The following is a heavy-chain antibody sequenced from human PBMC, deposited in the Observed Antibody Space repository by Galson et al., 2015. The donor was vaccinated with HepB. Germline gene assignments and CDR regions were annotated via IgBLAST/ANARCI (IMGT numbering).Heavy chain of an antibody. CDR3: ATYFSSSSAYFDY. CDR1: GYTLTELS. V-gene: IGHV1-24*01. Sequence: SVKVSCKVSGYTLTELSMHWVRQAPGKGLEWMGGFDPEDGETIYAQKFQGRVTMTEDTSTDTAYMELSSLRSEDTAVYYCATYFSSSSAYFDYWGQGTLVTVSS. D-gene: IGHD6-6*01. J-gene: IGHJ4*02. CDR2: FDPEDGET.